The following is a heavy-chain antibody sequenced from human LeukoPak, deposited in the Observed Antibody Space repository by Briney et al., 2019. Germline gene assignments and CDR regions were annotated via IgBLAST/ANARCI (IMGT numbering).Heavy chain of an antibody. D-gene: IGHD1-26*01. Sequence: PSETLSLTCTVSGGSISSYYWSWIRLPPGKGLEWIGHIDSSGSTSYSPSLKSRVTMSLDTSRNQFSLKLTSVSGADTAVYYCARHSDVVGAAATFDYWGHGTLVTVSS. CDR3: ARHSDVVGAAATFDY. CDR1: GGSISSYY. CDR2: IDSSGST. J-gene: IGHJ4*01. V-gene: IGHV4-59*08.